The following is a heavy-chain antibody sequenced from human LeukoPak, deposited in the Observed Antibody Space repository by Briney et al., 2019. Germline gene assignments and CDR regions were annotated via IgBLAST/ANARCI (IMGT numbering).Heavy chain of an antibody. CDR3: ASWSLPRDYFDY. V-gene: IGHV4-39*07. Sequence: PSETLSLTCTVSGGSISSSSYYWGWIRQPPGKGLEWIGSIYYSGSTYYNPSLKSRVTISVDTSKNQFSLSLSSVTVADTAVYYCASWSLPRDYFDYWGQGTLVTVSS. CDR1: GGSISSSSYY. D-gene: IGHD3-22*01. J-gene: IGHJ4*02. CDR2: IYYSGST.